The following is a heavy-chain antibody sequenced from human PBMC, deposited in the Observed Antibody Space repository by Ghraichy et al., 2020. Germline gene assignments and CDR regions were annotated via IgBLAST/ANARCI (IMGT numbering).Heavy chain of an antibody. D-gene: IGHD6-19*01. CDR1: GGSISSYY. CDR2: IYYSGST. Sequence: SETLSLTCTVSGGSISSYYWSWIRQPPGKGLEWIGYIYYSGSTNYNPSLKSRVTISVDTSKNQFSLKLSSVTAADTAVYYCARAFSWLVEENPHWYFDLWGRGTLVTVSS. J-gene: IGHJ2*01. CDR3: ARAFSWLVEENPHWYFDL. V-gene: IGHV4-59*01.